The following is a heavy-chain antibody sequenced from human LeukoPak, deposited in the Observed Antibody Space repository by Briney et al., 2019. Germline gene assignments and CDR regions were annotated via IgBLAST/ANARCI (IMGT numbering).Heavy chain of an antibody. CDR3: ARDPYGDYSYYYYYGMDV. J-gene: IGHJ6*02. D-gene: IGHD4-17*01. CDR1: GGSISSGDYY. CDR2: IYYSGST. V-gene: IGHV4-30-4*01. Sequence: SETLSLTCTVSGGSISSGDYYWSWIRQPPGKGLEWIGYIYYSGSTYYNPSLKSRVTISVDTSKNQFSLKLSSVTAADTAVYYCARDPYGDYSYYYYYGMDVWGQGTTVTVSS.